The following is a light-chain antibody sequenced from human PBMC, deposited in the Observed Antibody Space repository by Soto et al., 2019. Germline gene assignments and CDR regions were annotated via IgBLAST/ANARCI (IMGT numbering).Light chain of an antibody. V-gene: IGKV1-39*01. CDR2: IAS. J-gene: IGKJ5*01. CDR1: QSISTY. Sequence: DIRLTQSPSSLSASVGDSVTTTCRASQSISTYLNWYQQRGGEAPKVLIYIASTLQTGVPARFSGSGSGKEFTLTISSLQPEDFATYYCHQSYSSPDTFGQGTRLEIK. CDR3: HQSYSSPDT.